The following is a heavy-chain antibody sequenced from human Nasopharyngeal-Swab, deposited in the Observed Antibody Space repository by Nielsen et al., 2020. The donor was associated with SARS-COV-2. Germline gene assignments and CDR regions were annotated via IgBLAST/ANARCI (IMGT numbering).Heavy chain of an antibody. CDR1: GYTFTSYY. V-gene: IGHV1-46*01. Sequence: SVKVSCKASGYTFTSYYLHWVRQAPGQGLEWMGIINPTDCSTSYAQKFEGRVTMTRVTSTSTVYMELNSLRSEDTAVYYCARVLPFRITGTSGMDVWGQGTTVTVSS. CDR3: ARVLPFRITGTSGMDV. J-gene: IGHJ6*02. D-gene: IGHD1-7*01. CDR2: INPTDCST.